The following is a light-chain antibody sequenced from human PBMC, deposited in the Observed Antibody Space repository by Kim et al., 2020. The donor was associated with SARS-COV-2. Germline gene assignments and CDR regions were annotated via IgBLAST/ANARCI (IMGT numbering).Light chain of an antibody. CDR2: QDS. Sequence: VYPGQTASITCSGVKLGDKYACWYQQKPGQSPVLVIYQDSKRPSGIPERFSGSNSGNTATLTISGTQAMDEADYYCQAWDSSTVVFGGGTQLTVL. CDR3: QAWDSSTVV. V-gene: IGLV3-1*01. J-gene: IGLJ2*01. CDR1: KLGDKY.